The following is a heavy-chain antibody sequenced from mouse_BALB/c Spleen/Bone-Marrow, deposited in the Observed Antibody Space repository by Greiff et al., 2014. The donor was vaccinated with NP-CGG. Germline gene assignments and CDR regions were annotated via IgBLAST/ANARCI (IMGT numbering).Heavy chain of an antibody. J-gene: IGHJ4*01. CDR1: GFSLTDYG. CDR3: ARHTLRYYAMDY. Sequence: VMLVESGPGLVAPSQSLSITCTVSGFSLTDYGVSWIRRPPGKGLEWLGVIWGGGSTYYNSSLKSRLSISKDNSKSQVFLKMNNLQTDDTAMYFCARHTLRYYAMDYWGQGTSVTVSS. V-gene: IGHV2-6-5*01. D-gene: IGHD1-1*01. CDR2: IWGGGST.